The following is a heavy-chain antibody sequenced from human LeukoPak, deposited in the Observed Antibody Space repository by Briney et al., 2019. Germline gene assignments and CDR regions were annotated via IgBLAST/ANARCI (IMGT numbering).Heavy chain of an antibody. V-gene: IGHV1-69*05. Sequence: SVKVSCKAFGGTFSSYAISWVRQAPGQGLEWMGRIIPIFGTANYAQKFQGRVTITTGESTSTAYMELSSLRSEDTAVYYCARDRRDYYDSSGYLRDAFDIWGQGTMVTVSS. D-gene: IGHD3-22*01. J-gene: IGHJ3*02. CDR1: GGTFSSYA. CDR2: IIPIFGTA. CDR3: ARDRRDYYDSSGYLRDAFDI.